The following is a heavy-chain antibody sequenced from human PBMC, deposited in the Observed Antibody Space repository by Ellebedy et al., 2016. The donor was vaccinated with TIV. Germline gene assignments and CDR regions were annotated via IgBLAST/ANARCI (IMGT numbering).Heavy chain of an antibody. D-gene: IGHD2/OR15-2a*01. CDR3: AREVLAPSKGGPFDI. CDR1: GFTLTNYW. V-gene: IGHV3-74*01. CDR2: LNTDGSTI. J-gene: IGHJ3*02. Sequence: GESLKISCAASGFTLTNYWMHWVRQAPGKGLLWVSSLNTDGSTIRYADSVQGRFTISRDNAKSMLYLQMNSLRAEDTAVYYCAREVLAPSKGGPFDIWGQGTMVTVSP.